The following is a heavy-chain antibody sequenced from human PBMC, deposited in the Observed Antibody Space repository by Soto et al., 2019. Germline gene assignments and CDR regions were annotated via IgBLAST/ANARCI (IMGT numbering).Heavy chain of an antibody. CDR1: GYTFTGYY. J-gene: IGHJ4*02. CDR2: VNPNSGGT. Sequence: AAVKVSCKASGYTFTGYYIHWVRQAPGQGLEWMGWVNPNSGGTNYAQKFQGWVTMTRDTSISTAYMELSRLRSDDTAVYYCVTSRVSIAVAGETEYYFDYWGQGTLVTVSS. V-gene: IGHV1-2*04. CDR3: VTSRVSIAVAGETEYYFDY. D-gene: IGHD6-19*01.